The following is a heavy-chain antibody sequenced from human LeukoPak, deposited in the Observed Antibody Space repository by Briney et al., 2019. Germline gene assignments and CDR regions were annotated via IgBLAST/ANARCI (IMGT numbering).Heavy chain of an antibody. CDR1: GFTFRSYA. CDR2: ISGSGSST. J-gene: IGHJ4*02. CDR3: AKVHATARTGPFDY. V-gene: IGHV3-23*01. D-gene: IGHD4-11*01. Sequence: AGGSLRLSCAASGFTFRSYAMNWVRQAPGKGLEWVSVISGSGSSTDYADSVKGRFTISRDNSKNTLYLQMNSLRAEDTAVYYCAKVHATARTGPFDYWGQGTLVTVSS.